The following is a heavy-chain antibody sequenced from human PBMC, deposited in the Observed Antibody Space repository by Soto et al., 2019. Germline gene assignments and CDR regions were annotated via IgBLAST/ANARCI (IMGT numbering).Heavy chain of an antibody. CDR3: ARRGYRPGFPYYCGMDV. J-gene: IGHJ6*02. CDR2: IYYSGNP. CDR1: GGSMSSYY. V-gene: IGHV4-59*01. D-gene: IGHD2-2*01. Sequence: QVQLQESGPGLVKPSETLSLTCTVSGGSMSSYYWSWIRQPPGKGLEWIGYIYYSGNPNYNPSLKSRVTMSVDTPKNQSPLKLSSVTAADPAVYYCARRGYRPGFPYYCGMDVWGQGTTVTVSS.